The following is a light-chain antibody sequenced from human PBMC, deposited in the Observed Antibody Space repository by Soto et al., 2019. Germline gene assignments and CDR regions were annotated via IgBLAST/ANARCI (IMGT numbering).Light chain of an antibody. CDR3: QQYSTSPLA. V-gene: IGKV3-20*01. Sequence: EFVLTQSPGTLSLPPGERATLSCRASQSVSSNLAWYQQKPGQAPRLLIYGASSRATGIPDRFSGSGSGTDFTLTISRLEPEDFAVYHCQQYSTSPLAFGGGTKVDI. CDR2: GAS. CDR1: QSVSSN. J-gene: IGKJ4*01.